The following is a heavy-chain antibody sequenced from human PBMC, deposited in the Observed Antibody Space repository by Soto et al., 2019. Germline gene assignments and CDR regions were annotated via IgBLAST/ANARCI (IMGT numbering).Heavy chain of an antibody. J-gene: IGHJ4*02. D-gene: IGHD3-22*01. CDR1: GFTFSSYG. Sequence: GGSLRLSCAASGFTFSSYGVHWVRQAPGKGLEWVAVISYDGSNKQYADSVKGRFTISRDNSKNTLDLQMNSLRAEDTAVYYYAKDTYYYDRSGYYTYDYWGQGTQVTVSS. V-gene: IGHV3-30*18. CDR3: AKDTYYYDRSGYYTYDY. CDR2: ISYDGSNK.